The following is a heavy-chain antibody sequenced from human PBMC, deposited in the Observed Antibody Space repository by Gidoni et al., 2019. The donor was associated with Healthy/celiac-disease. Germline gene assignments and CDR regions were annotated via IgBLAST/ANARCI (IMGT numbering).Heavy chain of an antibody. CDR3: ARDLDSNYGYYFDY. D-gene: IGHD4-4*01. V-gene: IGHV3-7*03. CDR1: GFTFSSYW. J-gene: IGHJ4*02. Sequence: EVQLVESGGGLVQPGGSLRLSCAASGFTFSSYWMSWVRQAPGKGPEWVANIKQDGSEKYYVDSVKGRFTISRDNAKNSLYLQMNSLRAEDTAVYYCARDLDSNYGYYFDYWGQGTLVTVSS. CDR2: IKQDGSEK.